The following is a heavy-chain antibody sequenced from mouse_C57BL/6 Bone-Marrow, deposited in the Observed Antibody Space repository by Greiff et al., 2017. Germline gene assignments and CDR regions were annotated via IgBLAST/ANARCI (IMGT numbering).Heavy chain of an antibody. D-gene: IGHD2-3*01. CDR3: SSFDGNYYDL. Sequence: EVKLQESGAELVRPGASVKLSCTASGFNINDDYIHWVKQRPEQGLEWIGWIDPEIGDTDYASKFQGKATITSDTSSNTAYLQLSSLTSEDTAVYYCSSFDGNYYDLWGQGTPLTVAS. J-gene: IGHJ2*01. CDR2: IDPEIGDT. CDR1: GFNINDDY. V-gene: IGHV14-4*01.